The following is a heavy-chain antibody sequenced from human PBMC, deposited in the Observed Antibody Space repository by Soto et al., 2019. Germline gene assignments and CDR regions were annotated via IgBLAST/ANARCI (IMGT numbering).Heavy chain of an antibody. V-gene: IGHV3-30*18. J-gene: IGHJ4*02. Sequence: QVQLVESGGGVVQPGRSLRLSCAASGYTFSSYGMHWVRQAPGTGLEWVAVISYDGSNKYYADSVKGRFTIARDNSKNTLYRQMNSLRAEDTAVYYCAKVPLVDGSGSSDHYWGQGTLVTVSS. CDR1: GYTFSSYG. D-gene: IGHD3-10*01. CDR2: ISYDGSNK. CDR3: AKVPLVDGSGSSDHY.